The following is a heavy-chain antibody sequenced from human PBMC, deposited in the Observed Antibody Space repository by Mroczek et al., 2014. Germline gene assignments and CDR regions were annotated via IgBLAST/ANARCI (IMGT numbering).Heavy chain of an antibody. D-gene: IGHD3-3*01. CDR3: AKDFGQKLRLYGRFYGMDV. V-gene: IGHV3-30*18. J-gene: IGHJ6*02. CDR2: ISYDGSNK. CDR1: GFTFSSYG. Sequence: ESGGGVVQPGRSLRLSCAASGFTFSSYGMHWVRQAPGKGLEWVAVISYDGSNKYYADSVKGRFTISRDNSKNTLYLQMNSLRAEDTAVYYCAKDFGQKLRLYGRFYGMDVWGQGTTVTVSS.